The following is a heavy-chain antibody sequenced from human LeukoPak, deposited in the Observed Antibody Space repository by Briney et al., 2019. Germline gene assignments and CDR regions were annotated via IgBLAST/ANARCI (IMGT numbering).Heavy chain of an antibody. CDR1: GGSFSGYY. V-gene: IGHV4-34*01. J-gene: IGHJ6*04. D-gene: IGHD2-2*01. CDR3: ARGRVAPAADYYYYGMDV. CDR2: INHSGST. Sequence: SETLSLTCAVYGGSFSGYYWSWIRQPPGKGLEWIGEINHSGSTNYNPSLKSRVTISVDTSKNQFSLKLSFVTAADTAVYYCARGRVAPAADYYYYGMDVWGKGTTVTVSS.